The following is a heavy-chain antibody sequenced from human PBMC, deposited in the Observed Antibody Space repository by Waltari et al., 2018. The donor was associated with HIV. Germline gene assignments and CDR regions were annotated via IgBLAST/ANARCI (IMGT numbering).Heavy chain of an antibody. D-gene: IGHD1-26*01. CDR1: GYTFTGYY. J-gene: IGHJ1*01. CDR2: INPNRGGT. Sequence: QVQLVQSGAEVKKPGASVKVSCKASGYTFTGYYMHWVRQAPGQVLEWKGRINPNRGGTNDAQEFQGRVTMTRDTSISTAYMELSRLRSDDTAVYYCARTVEGATTEYFQHWGQGTLVTVSS. V-gene: IGHV1-2*02. CDR3: ARTVEGATTEYFQH.